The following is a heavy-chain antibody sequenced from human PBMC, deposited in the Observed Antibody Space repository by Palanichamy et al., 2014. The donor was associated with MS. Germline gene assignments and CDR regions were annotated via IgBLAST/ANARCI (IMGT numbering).Heavy chain of an antibody. CDR2: ISAYNGNT. CDR3: ASPGRATDAFDI. Sequence: APGQRLEWMGWISAYNGNTNYAQKLQGRVTMTTDTSTSTAYMELRSLRSDDTAVYYCASPGRATDAFDIWGQGTMVTVSS. V-gene: IGHV1-18*01. D-gene: IGHD5-12*01. J-gene: IGHJ3*02.